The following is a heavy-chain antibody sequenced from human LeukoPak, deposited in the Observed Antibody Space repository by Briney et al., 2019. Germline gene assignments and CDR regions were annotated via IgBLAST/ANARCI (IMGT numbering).Heavy chain of an antibody. V-gene: IGHV3-11*01. CDR1: GFTFSDYY. D-gene: IGHD1-1*01. J-gene: IGHJ4*02. Sequence: GGSLRLSCAASGFTFSDYYMTWIRQAPGKGLEWVSHISSSGTTIYYADSVKGRFTISRDNTKNSLYLQMNSLRAEDTAVYYCAKGKRYPDYWGQGTLVTVSS. CDR3: AKGKRYPDY. CDR2: ISSSGTTI.